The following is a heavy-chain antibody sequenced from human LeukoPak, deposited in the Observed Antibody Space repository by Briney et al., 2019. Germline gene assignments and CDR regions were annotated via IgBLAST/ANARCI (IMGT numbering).Heavy chain of an antibody. V-gene: IGHV3-21*04. CDR1: GFTFSSHN. CDR3: ARGWYSSGWFEY. D-gene: IGHD6-19*01. J-gene: IGHJ4*02. Sequence: GGSLRLSCAASGFTFSSHNMNWVRQAPGKGLEWVSSITSSGSDIYYADSVKGRFTVSRDNAKNSLHLQMNSLRAEDTAVYYCARGWYSSGWFEYWGQGSMVTVSS. CDR2: ITSSGSDI.